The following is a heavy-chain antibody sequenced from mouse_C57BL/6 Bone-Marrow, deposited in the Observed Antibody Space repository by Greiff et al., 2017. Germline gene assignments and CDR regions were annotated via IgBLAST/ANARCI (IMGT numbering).Heavy chain of an antibody. Sequence: QVTLKESGPGLLQSSQTLSLTCSFSGFSLSTSGMGVSRIRHPSGQGLEWPAHTYWDDDKRNNPSLKSRLPMSKDTSRNQLFLMITRVDTEATATYYCARAYCSNYGGSMYYWGQGTSVTVSS. CDR1: GFSLSTSGMG. CDR3: ARAYCSNYGGSMYY. CDR2: TYWDDDK. J-gene: IGHJ4*01. D-gene: IGHD2-5*01. V-gene: IGHV8-12*01.